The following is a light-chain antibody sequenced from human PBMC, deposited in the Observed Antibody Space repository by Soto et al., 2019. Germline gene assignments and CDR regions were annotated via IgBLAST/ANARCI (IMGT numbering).Light chain of an antibody. Sequence: QSVLTQPPSASGTPGQRVTISCSGSSSNIGSNTVNWYQQLPGTAPKLLIFSNNHRPSGVPYRFSCSKSGPYASLAISGLQSEDEGDYYCAAWDDSLNALVFGGGTKLTVL. V-gene: IGLV1-44*01. J-gene: IGLJ2*01. CDR1: SSNIGSNT. CDR2: SNN. CDR3: AAWDDSLNALV.